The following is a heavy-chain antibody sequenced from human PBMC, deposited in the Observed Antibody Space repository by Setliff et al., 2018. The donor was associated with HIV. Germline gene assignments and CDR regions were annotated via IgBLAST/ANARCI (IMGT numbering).Heavy chain of an antibody. CDR1: GGSINSGSYY. V-gene: IGHV4-61*09. J-gene: IGHJ4*02. CDR3: ARESPDGLDY. Sequence: SETLSLTCTVSGGSINSGSYYWNWIRQPAGKGLEWIGHIYASGSTNYNPSLKSRFTMSVDTSKNQFSLTLNSVTAADTAMYFCARESPDGLDYWGQGTLVTVSS. D-gene: IGHD2-8*01. CDR2: IYASGST.